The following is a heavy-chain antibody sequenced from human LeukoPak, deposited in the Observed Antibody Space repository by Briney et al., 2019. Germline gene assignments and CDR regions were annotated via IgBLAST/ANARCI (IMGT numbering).Heavy chain of an antibody. V-gene: IGHV5-51*01. CDR3: ARPYGEGGNY. Sequence: GESLKISCQGSGGSSRYRFSTYWIGWVRQMPGKGLEWMGIIYPGDSDTRYSPSFQGQVTISADKSISTAYLQWSSLKASDTAMYYCARPYGEGGNYWGQGTLVTVSS. J-gene: IGHJ4*02. CDR1: GGSSRYRFSTYW. D-gene: IGHD4-17*01. CDR2: IYPGDSDT.